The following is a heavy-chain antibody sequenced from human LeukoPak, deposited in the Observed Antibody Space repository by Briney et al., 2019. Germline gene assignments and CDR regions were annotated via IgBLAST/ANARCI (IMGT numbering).Heavy chain of an antibody. CDR3: ARRQYNDYAYFDY. CDR1: GYSFAIYW. CDR2: IYPGDSDT. Sequence: GESLKISCKGSGYSFAIYWIAWVRQMPGKGLEWMGIIYPGDSDTRYSPSFQGQVTISADKSISTAYLQWSSLKASDTAMYYCARRQYNDYAYFDYWGQGTLVTVSS. V-gene: IGHV5-51*01. J-gene: IGHJ4*02. D-gene: IGHD5-12*01.